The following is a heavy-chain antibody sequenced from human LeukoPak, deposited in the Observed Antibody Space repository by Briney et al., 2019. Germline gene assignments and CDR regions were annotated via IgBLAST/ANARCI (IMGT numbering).Heavy chain of an antibody. V-gene: IGHV3-66*02. Sequence: GGSLRLSCAASGFTVSSNYMSWVRQAPGKGLEWVLVIYSGGSTYYADSVKGRFTISRDNSKNTLYLQMNSLRAEDTAVYYCARDRVTINKDDAFDIWGQGTMVTVSS. D-gene: IGHD3-3*01. J-gene: IGHJ3*02. CDR1: GFTVSSNY. CDR3: ARDRVTINKDDAFDI. CDR2: IYSGGST.